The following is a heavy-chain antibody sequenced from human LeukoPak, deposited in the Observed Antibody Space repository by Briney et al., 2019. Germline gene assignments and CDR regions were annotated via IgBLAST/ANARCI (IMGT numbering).Heavy chain of an antibody. CDR1: GYTFTGYY. CDR2: INPSSGGI. CDR3: ARADSRDY. V-gene: IGHV1-2*06. J-gene: IGHJ4*02. Sequence: GASVKVSCKASGYTFTGYYIHWVRQAPGQGLEWMGRINPSSGGINYAQKFQGRVTMTRDTSISTAYMELSSLISDNSALYYCARADSRDYWGQGTLVTVSS.